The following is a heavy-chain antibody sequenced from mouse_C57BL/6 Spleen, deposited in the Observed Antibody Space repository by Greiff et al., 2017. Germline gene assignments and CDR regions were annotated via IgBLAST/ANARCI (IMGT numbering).Heavy chain of an antibody. Sequence: QVQLQQPGAELVKPGASVKLSCKASGYTFTSYWITWVKQRPGQGLEWIGDIYPGSGSTNYNEKFKSKATLTVDTSSSTAYMQLSSLTSADSAVSYCARSGGTIDNGSALAMDYWGQGTSVTVSS. CDR2: IYPGSGST. CDR3: ARSGGTIDNGSALAMDY. V-gene: IGHV1-55*01. CDR1: GYTFTSYW. J-gene: IGHJ4*01. D-gene: IGHD3-1*01.